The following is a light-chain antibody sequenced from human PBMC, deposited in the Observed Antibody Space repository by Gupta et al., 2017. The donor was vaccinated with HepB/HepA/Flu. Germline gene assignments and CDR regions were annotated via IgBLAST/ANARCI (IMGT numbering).Light chain of an antibody. CDR3: CSYGGRSTWV. CDR2: EVT. CDR1: SSDVGSYDL. V-gene: IGLV2-23*02. J-gene: IGLJ3*02. Sequence: SARTQPAPVPGPPGQSITISCTGTSSDVGSYDLDSWYLRHRGKAPKRMIHEVTKRPSGVSYRFSCSKSADTASLTIFGLQAEDEADYFCCSYGGRSTWVFGGGTKLTVL.